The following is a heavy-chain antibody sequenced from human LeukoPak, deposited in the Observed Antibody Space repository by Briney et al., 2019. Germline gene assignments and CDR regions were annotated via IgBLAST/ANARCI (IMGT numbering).Heavy chain of an antibody. J-gene: IGHJ3*02. CDR1: GGSISSHY. CDR2: IYYSGST. D-gene: IGHD2-21*01. Sequence: PSETLSLTCTVSGGSISSHYWSWIRQPPGKGLEWIGYIYYSGSTNYNPSLKSRVTISVDTSKNQFSLKLSSVTAADTAVYYCARAPGEDAFDIWGQGTMVTVSS. V-gene: IGHV4-59*11. CDR3: ARAPGEDAFDI.